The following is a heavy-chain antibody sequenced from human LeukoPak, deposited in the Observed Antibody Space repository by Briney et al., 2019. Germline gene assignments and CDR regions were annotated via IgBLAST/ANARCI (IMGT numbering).Heavy chain of an antibody. V-gene: IGHV3-23*01. Sequence: GGSLRLSCAASGFTFNNYAMTWVRQAPGKGLQWVSTINGGDNGDNTYYADSVKGRFTVSRDNSKNTVYLQMNSLRVGDTAVYYCARDGIQLPDTLDYWGLGTLVTVSS. D-gene: IGHD1-1*01. CDR2: INGGDNGDNT. CDR3: ARDGIQLPDTLDY. J-gene: IGHJ4*02. CDR1: GFTFNNYA.